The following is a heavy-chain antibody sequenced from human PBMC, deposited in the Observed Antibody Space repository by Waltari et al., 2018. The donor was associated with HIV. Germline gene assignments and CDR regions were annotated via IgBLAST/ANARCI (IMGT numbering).Heavy chain of an antibody. CDR1: GFTFTFYW. J-gene: IGHJ4*02. Sequence: EVQLVESGGGWVQPGGSLTLTCEASGFTFTFYWLSWVRQAPGKGVGGVANINQAGTERHYVDSVRGRFTISRDNGKTSVFLQMNSLTVEDTAVYYCATTHGSGDYDNDFDYWGQGTLV. CDR3: ATTHGSGDYDNDFDY. D-gene: IGHD3-10*01. V-gene: IGHV3-7*01. CDR2: INQAGTER.